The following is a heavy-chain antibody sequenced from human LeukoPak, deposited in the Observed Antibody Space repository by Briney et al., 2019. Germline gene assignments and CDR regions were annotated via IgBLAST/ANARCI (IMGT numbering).Heavy chain of an antibody. CDR1: GFTFSSYA. V-gene: IGHV3-23*01. CDR3: ANIYSGYDPLFDY. D-gene: IGHD5-12*01. CDR2: ISGSGGST. Sequence: GGSLRLSCAASGFTFSSYAMSWVRPAPGKGLEWVSAISGSGGSTYYADSVKGRFTISRDNSKNTLYLQMNSLRAEDTAVYYCANIYSGYDPLFDYWGQGTLVTVSS. J-gene: IGHJ4*02.